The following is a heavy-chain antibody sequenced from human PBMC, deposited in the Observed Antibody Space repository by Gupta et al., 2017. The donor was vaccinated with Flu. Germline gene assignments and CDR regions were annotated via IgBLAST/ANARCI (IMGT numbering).Heavy chain of an antibody. CDR3: ARAENGYGYYFDY. D-gene: IGHD6-13*01. CDR2: INHSGST. J-gene: IGHJ4*02. Sequence: QVQLQQWGAGLLKPSETLSLTCAVYGGSFSGYYWSWIRQPPGKGLEWIGEINHSGSTNYNPSLKSRVTISVDTSKNQFSLKLGSVTAADTAVYYCARAENGYGYYFDYWGQGTLVTVSS. V-gene: IGHV4-34*01. CDR1: GGSFSGYY.